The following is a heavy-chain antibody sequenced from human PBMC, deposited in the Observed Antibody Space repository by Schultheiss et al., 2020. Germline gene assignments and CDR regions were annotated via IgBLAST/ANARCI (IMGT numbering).Heavy chain of an antibody. J-gene: IGHJ4*02. D-gene: IGHD3-3*01. Sequence: WGSLRLSGAASGFTFSSYLMSWVRQAPGKGLEWVANIKEDGSETHYADSVKGRFTISRDNAKNSLYLQMNRLRAEDTAVYYCVSGGHFDYWGQGVLVTVSS. CDR2: IKEDGSET. CDR3: VSGGHFDY. CDR1: GFTFSSYL. V-gene: IGHV3-7*01.